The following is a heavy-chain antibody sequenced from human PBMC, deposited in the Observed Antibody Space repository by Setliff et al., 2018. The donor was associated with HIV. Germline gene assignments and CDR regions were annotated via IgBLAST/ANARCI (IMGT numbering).Heavy chain of an antibody. CDR2: VLYNGGT. V-gene: IGHV4-34*01. CDR1: GGSISSHY. Sequence: SETLSLTCTVSGGSISSHYWSWIRQSPGNGLEWIGEVLYNGGTNYNPSLKSRLTISVDTSKNQFSLKLSSVTAADTAMYYCARGRVVVNNYYYYGIDVWGQGTTVTVSS. J-gene: IGHJ6*02. D-gene: IGHD2-2*01. CDR3: ARGRVVVNNYYYYGIDV.